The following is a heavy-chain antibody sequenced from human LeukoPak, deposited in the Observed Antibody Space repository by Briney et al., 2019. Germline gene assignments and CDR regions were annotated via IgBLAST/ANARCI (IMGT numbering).Heavy chain of an antibody. V-gene: IGHV1-2*02. J-gene: IGHJ6*02. CDR1: GGTFTIYA. CDR2: MNPNSGAT. D-gene: IGHD5-24*01. Sequence: ASVKVSSKASGGTFTIYAISWVRQAPGQGVEWMGWMNPNSGATHYAQTFQGRVSMTRETTTSTAYMELSSLISDDTALYFCARRDFHNGMDVWGQGTTVTVSS. CDR3: ARRDFHNGMDV.